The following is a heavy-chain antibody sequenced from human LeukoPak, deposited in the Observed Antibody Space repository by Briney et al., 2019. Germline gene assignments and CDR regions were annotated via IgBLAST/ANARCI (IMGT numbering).Heavy chain of an antibody. D-gene: IGHD2-15*01. CDR3: VTDTVVPLAQIDH. V-gene: IGHV3-15*01. Sequence: KSGGSLRLSCEAPGFTFSDAWMGWFRQAPGKGLDWVGRIRSVAAGGTTEYAAPVEGRFIISRDDSKHTLSLQMSSLEIEDTAVYFCVTDTVVPLAQIDHWGQGTLVTVSS. J-gene: IGHJ4*02. CDR1: GFTFSDAW. CDR2: IRSVAAGGTT.